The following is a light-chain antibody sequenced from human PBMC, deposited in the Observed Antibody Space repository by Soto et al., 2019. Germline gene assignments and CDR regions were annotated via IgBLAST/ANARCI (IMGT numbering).Light chain of an antibody. Sequence: DIQMTQSPSSLSASVGDRVSITCQASQNINNYLNWYKQKPGRAPKLLIYDASNLEAGVPSRFRGSGSGTDFTFTISRLQPEDIATYYCQQLDSYPRTFGQGTKVEIK. CDR1: QNINNY. CDR3: QQLDSYPRT. V-gene: IGKV1-33*01. CDR2: DAS. J-gene: IGKJ1*01.